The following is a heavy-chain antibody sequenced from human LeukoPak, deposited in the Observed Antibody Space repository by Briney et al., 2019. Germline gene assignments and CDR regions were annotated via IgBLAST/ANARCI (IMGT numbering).Heavy chain of an antibody. CDR1: GFSISDYY. CDR2: ITSGAGST. Sequence: GGSLRLSCDASGFSISDYYMSWIRQSPGKGLEWISYITSGAGSTKYADSVKGRFTISRDKAKNSVALQLNSLRAEDTAVYYCTRERRGTYYAFESWGQGTLVTVSS. V-gene: IGHV3-11*01. D-gene: IGHD3-16*01. J-gene: IGHJ4*02. CDR3: TRERRGTYYAFES.